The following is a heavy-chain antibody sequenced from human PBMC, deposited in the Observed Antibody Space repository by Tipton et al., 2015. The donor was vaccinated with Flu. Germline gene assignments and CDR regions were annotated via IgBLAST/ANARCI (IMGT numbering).Heavy chain of an antibody. J-gene: IGHJ4*02. D-gene: IGHD7-27*01. V-gene: IGHV4-61*09. CDR2: IYSSGST. CDR1: GGSISSDDYY. CDR3: ARDNWGFGGIEF. Sequence: LRLSCTVSGGSISSDDYYWTWIRQPAGKGLECIGHIYSSGSTNYNPSLKSRVTISLDMSKNQFSLMLSSVTAADTAVYYCARDNWGFGGIEFWSQGTLVTVSS.